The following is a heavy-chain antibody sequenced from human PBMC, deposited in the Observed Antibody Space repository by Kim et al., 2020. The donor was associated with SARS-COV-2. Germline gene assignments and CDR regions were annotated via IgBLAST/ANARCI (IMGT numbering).Heavy chain of an antibody. CDR2: INPNSGGT. CDR1: GYTFTGYY. CDR3: ARSGPGGYYYDISAGMDV. Sequence: ASVKVSCKASGYTFTGYYMHWVRQAPGQGLEWMGWINPNSGGTNYAQKFQGWVTMTRDTSISTAYMELSRLRSDDTAVYYCARSGPGGYYYDISAGMDVWGQGTTGTVSS. V-gene: IGHV1-2*04. D-gene: IGHD3-22*01. J-gene: IGHJ6*02.